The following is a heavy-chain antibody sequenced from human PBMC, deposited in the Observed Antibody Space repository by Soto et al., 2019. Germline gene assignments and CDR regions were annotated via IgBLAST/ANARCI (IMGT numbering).Heavy chain of an antibody. D-gene: IGHD3-3*01. CDR3: ARDGVGEWLLAYYYYYYGMDV. CDR1: GYTFTSYG. CDR2: ISAYNGNT. J-gene: IGHJ6*02. V-gene: IGHV1-18*01. Sequence: ASVKVSCKASGYTFTSYGISWVRQAPGQGLEWMGWISAYNGNTNYAQKLQGRVTMTTDTSTSTAYMELRSLRSDDTAVYYCARDGVGEWLLAYYYYYYGMDVWGQGTTVTVSS.